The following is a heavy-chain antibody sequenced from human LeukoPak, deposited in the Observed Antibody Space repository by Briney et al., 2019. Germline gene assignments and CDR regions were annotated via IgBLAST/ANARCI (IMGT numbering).Heavy chain of an antibody. V-gene: IGHV1-69*05. CDR2: IIPIFGTA. J-gene: IGHJ4*02. Sequence: SVKVSCKASGGTFSSYAISWVRQAPGQGLEWMGGIIPIFGTANYAQKFQGRVTITTDESTSTAYMELSSPRSEDTAVYYCARDDCSGGSCFGYWGQGTLVTVSS. CDR1: GGTFSSYA. CDR3: ARDDCSGGSCFGY. D-gene: IGHD2-15*01.